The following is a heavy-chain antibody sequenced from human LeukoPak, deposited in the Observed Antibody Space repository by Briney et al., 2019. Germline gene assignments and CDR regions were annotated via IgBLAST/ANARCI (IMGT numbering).Heavy chain of an antibody. J-gene: IGHJ4*02. V-gene: IGHV1-8*01. Sequence: GASVKVSCKASGYTFTSYDINWVRQATGQGLEWMGWMNPNSGNTGYAQKFQGRVTMTRNTSISTAYTELSSLRSEDTAVYYCARGLKESSSWYGGFDYWGQGTLVTVSS. CDR1: GYTFTSYD. D-gene: IGHD6-13*01. CDR3: ARGLKESSSWYGGFDY. CDR2: MNPNSGNT.